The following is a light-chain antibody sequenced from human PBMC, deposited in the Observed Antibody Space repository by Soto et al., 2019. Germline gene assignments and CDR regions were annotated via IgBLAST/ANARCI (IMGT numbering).Light chain of an antibody. Sequence: DIVLTQSPGTLSLSPGERATLSCRASQSVAGSYLAWYQQKPGQAPRLLIYGASSRATGIPDRFSGSGSGTDFTLTINRLEPEDAASYYCQQTKGFPLTFGGGTKVEIK. J-gene: IGKJ4*01. CDR2: GAS. CDR3: QQTKGFPLT. V-gene: IGKV3-20*01. CDR1: QSVAGSY.